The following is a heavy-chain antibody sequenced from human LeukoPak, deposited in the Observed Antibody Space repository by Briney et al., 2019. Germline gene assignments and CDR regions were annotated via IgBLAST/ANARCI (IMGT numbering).Heavy chain of an antibody. CDR3: ARVRGGAPSLVAAFDI. CDR1: GYTFTSYD. CDR2: MNPSSGNT. Sequence: ASVKVSCKASGYTFTSYDINWVRQATGQGLEWMGWMNPSSGNTGYAQKFQGRVTMTRNTSISTAYMELSSLRSEDTAVYYCARVRGGAPSLVAAFDIWGQGTMVTVSS. D-gene: IGHD1-26*01. V-gene: IGHV1-8*01. J-gene: IGHJ3*02.